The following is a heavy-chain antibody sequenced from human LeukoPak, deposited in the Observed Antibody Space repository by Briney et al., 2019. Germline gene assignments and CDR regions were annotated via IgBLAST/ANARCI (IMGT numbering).Heavy chain of an antibody. CDR2: IIPIFGTA. D-gene: IGHD3-22*01. CDR3: ARDQTRYYYDSSGYHNWFAP. Sequence: SVKVSCKASGGTFSSYAISWVRQAPGQGLEWMGRIIPIFGTANYAQKFQGRVTITTDESTSTAYMELSSLRSEDTAVYYCARDQTRYYYDSSGYHNWFAPWGQGTLVTVSS. V-gene: IGHV1-69*05. CDR1: GGTFSSYA. J-gene: IGHJ5*02.